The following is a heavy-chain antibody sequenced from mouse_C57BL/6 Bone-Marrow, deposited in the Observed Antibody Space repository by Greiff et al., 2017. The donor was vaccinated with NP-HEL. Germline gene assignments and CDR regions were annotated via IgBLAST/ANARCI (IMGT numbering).Heavy chain of an antibody. CDR3: ARRGLAY. J-gene: IGHJ3*01. Sequence: VQLQQSGPELVKPGASVKISCKASGYAFSSSWMNWVKQRPGQGLEWIGRIYPGDGDTNYNEKFKGKATLTADKSSSTAYMQLSSLTSEDSAVYSCARRGLAYWGQGTLVTVSA. CDR2: IYPGDGDT. V-gene: IGHV1-82*01. CDR1: GYAFSSSW.